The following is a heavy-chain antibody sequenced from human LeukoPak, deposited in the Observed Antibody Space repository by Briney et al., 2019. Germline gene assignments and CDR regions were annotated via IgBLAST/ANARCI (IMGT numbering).Heavy chain of an antibody. CDR3: ARGVSDYDSSGYYY. D-gene: IGHD3-22*01. J-gene: IGHJ4*02. CDR2: IHYSGRT. Sequence: KPSETLSLTCAVYGGSFSAYYWSWIRQPPGKGLEWIGYIHYSGRTYYNPSLPSLKSRITISIDTSKNQFSLKLSSVTAADTAVYYCARGVSDYDSSGYYYWGQGTLVTVSS. V-gene: IGHV4-30-4*01. CDR1: GGSFSAYY.